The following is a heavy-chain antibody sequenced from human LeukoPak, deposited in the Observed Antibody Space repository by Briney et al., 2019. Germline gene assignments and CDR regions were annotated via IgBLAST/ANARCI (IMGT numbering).Heavy chain of an antibody. CDR3: ARGRRYCDSTTCYGYYYMDV. Sequence: ASVKVSCKASGYTFTSYALNWVRQAPGQGLEWMVWINTDTGIPTYAQGFTGQFVFSLDTSVSTAYLQISNLKAEDTALYYCARGRRYCDSTTCYGYYYMDVWGKGTTVTVSS. CDR2: INTDTGIP. D-gene: IGHD2-2*01. CDR1: GYTFTSYA. V-gene: IGHV7-4-1*02. J-gene: IGHJ6*03.